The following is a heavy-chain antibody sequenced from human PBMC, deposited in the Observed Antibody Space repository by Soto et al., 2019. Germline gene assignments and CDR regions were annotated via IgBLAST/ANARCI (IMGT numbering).Heavy chain of an antibody. CDR3: ARLTYYDILTGSEPYGMDV. V-gene: IGHV5-51*01. D-gene: IGHD3-9*01. J-gene: IGHJ6*02. CDR2: IYPGDSKT. Sequence: GESLKISCKGSGFSFTTYWIAWVRQMPGKGLEWMGIIYPGDSKTTYSPSFQGQVTISADKSIGTAYLQWSSLKASDTAMYYCARLTYYDILTGSEPYGMDVWGQGTTGTVSS. CDR1: GFSFTTYW.